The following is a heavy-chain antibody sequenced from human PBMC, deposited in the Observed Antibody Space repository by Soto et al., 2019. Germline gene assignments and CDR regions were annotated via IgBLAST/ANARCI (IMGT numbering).Heavy chain of an antibody. CDR3: AISSKSYGNHRGLHAV. CDR1: GFTFSSYS. V-gene: IGHV3-21*01. D-gene: IGHD3-16*01. J-gene: IGHJ6*02. CDR2: ISSSSSYI. Sequence: PGGSLRLSCAASGFTFSSYSMNWVRQAPGKGLEWVSSISSSSSYIYYADSVKGRFTISRDNDKNSLYLQLNSLRAEDTAVYYCAISSKSYGNHRGLHAVWSRRTTVPGSS.